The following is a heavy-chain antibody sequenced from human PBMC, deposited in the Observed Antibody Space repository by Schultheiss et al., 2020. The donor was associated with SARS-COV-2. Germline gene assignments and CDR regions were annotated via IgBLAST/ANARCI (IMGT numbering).Heavy chain of an antibody. D-gene: IGHD3-3*01. J-gene: IGHJ6*03. CDR2: ISSSSAFI. V-gene: IGHV3-21*01. CDR3: ARDLSDFWSGYVWSYYYYYMDV. Sequence: GGSLRLSCAASGFTFSSYSMNWVRQAPGKGLEWVSSISSSSAFIYYSDSVKGRFTISRDNTKNSLYLQMNSLRDEDTAVYYCARDLSDFWSGYVWSYYYYYMDVWGKGTTVTVSS. CDR1: GFTFSSYS.